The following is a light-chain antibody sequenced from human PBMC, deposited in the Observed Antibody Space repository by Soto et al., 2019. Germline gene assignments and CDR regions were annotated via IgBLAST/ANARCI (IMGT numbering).Light chain of an antibody. Sequence: EIVLTQSPDTLSLSPGEIATLSCRASQSVSSDYLVWYQQKPVLPPRLLIYGASRRATGIPDRFSGSGSGTDFILTISRLEPEDFAVYYCQHYDNTPPSVTFGPGTKVDIK. CDR3: QHYDNTPPSVT. CDR2: GAS. V-gene: IGKV3-20*01. CDR1: QSVSSDY. J-gene: IGKJ3*01.